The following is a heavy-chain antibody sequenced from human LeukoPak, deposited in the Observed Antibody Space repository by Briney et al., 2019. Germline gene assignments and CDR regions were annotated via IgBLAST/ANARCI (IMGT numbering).Heavy chain of an antibody. Sequence: GGSLRLSCAASGFTYSSFAMSWVRQAPGKGLEWVSAISGSGGGTYYADSVKGRFTISRDNSKNTLYLQMNSLRAEDTAIYYCAKCLPYYYYMDVWGKGTTVTVSS. V-gene: IGHV3-23*01. CDR2: ISGSGGGT. CDR1: GFTYSSFA. CDR3: AKCLPYYYYMDV. J-gene: IGHJ6*03. D-gene: IGHD5/OR15-5a*01.